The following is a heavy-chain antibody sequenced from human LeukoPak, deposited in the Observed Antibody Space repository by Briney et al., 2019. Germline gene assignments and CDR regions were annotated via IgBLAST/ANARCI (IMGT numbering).Heavy chain of an antibody. CDR2: INSDGSST. J-gene: IGHJ4*02. Sequence: GGSLRLSCAASGFTFSSYWMHWVRQAPGKGLVWVSRINSDGSSTSYAGSVKGRFTISRDNAKNTLYLQMNSLRAEDTAVYYCARVLRGYGLNYFDYWGQGTLVTVSS. D-gene: IGHD5-12*01. V-gene: IGHV3-74*01. CDR3: ARVLRGYGLNYFDY. CDR1: GFTFSSYW.